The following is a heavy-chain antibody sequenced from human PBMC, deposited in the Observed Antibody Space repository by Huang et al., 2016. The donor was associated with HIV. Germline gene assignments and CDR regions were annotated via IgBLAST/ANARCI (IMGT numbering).Heavy chain of an antibody. CDR3: STWGLTAAGCN. Sequence: EVQLVESGGGLVKPGGSLRLSCAASGFTFSNVWMSWVRQTPGKGLEWVGRIKSKTEGGTTDCGATVKGRGTNSREDSKNTLYLQMNSLKTEDTAVYYCSTWGLTAAGCNWGQGTLVTVSS. CDR1: GFTFSNVW. V-gene: IGHV3-15*01. D-gene: IGHD6-13*01. J-gene: IGHJ4*02. CDR2: IKSKTEGGTT.